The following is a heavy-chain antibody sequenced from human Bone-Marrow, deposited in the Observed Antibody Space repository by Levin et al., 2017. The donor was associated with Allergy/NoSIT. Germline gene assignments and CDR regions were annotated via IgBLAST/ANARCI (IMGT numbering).Heavy chain of an antibody. CDR2: IYSGGST. D-gene: IGHD2-2*01. CDR1: GFTVSSNY. J-gene: IGHJ5*01. CDR3: ARPHFRYCSSTSCYS. Sequence: GESLKISCAASGFTVSSNYMSWVRQAPGKGLEWVSVIYSGGSTYYADSVKGRFTISRDNSKNTLYLQMNSLRAEDTAVYYCARPHFRYCSSTSCYSRGQGTLVTVSS. V-gene: IGHV3-53*01.